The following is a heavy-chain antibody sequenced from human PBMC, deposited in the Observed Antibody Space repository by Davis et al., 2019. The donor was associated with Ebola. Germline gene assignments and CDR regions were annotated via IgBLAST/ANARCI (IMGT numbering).Heavy chain of an antibody. CDR3: AKDRHPCSGGSCIIYYYYGMDV. Sequence: GESLKISCAASGFTFSSCGMHWVRQAPGKGLEWVAVISYDGSNKYYADSVKGRFTISRDNSKNTLYLQMNSLRAEDTAVYYCAKDRHPCSGGSCIIYYYYGMDVWGQGTTVTVSS. CDR2: ISYDGSNK. CDR1: GFTFSSCG. D-gene: IGHD2-15*01. V-gene: IGHV3-30*18. J-gene: IGHJ6*02.